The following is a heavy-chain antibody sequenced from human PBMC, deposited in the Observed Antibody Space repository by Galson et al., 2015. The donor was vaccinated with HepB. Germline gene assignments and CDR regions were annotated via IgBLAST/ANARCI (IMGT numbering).Heavy chain of an antibody. Sequence: SETLSLTCSVSGGSISSYYWSWIRQPPGKGLEWIGNIHFTGSTNYNPSLKSRVTISVDTSKKQFSLKLRSVTVADTAVYYCARHGLNSGGRPDWFDPWGQGALVTASS. CDR2: IHFTGST. CDR3: ARHGLNSGGRPDWFDP. V-gene: IGHV4-59*08. J-gene: IGHJ5*02. D-gene: IGHD6-19*01. CDR1: GGSISSYY.